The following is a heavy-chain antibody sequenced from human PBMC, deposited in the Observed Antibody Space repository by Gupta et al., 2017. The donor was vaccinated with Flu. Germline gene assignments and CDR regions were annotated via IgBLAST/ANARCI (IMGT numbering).Heavy chain of an antibody. V-gene: IGHV1-69*01. Sequence: QVQLVQSGAEVKKPGSSVKVSCKASGGTFSSYAISWVRQAPGQGLEWMGGIIPIFGTANYAQKVQGRVTITADESTSTAYTELSSLRSEDTAVYYCARPQEGALSRWFDPWGQGTLVPVYS. J-gene: IGHJ5*02. CDR2: IIPIFGTA. D-gene: IGHD1-26*01. CDR1: GGTFSSYA. CDR3: ARPQEGALSRWFDP.